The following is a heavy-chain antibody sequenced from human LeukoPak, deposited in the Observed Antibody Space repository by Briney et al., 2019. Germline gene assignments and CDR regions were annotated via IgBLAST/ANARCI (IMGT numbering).Heavy chain of an antibody. CDR1: GYTFTDYW. CDR2: IDPSDSYS. D-gene: IGHD2-2*01. Sequence: GESLRISCEVSGYTFTDYWISWVRQMPGKGLEWMGRIDPSDSYSNYSPSFRGHVTISADKSINVAYLQWSSLQASDTAIYYCARRCSSTTCSSFDFWGQGTLVAVSS. CDR3: ARRCSSTTCSSFDF. J-gene: IGHJ4*02. V-gene: IGHV5-10-1*01.